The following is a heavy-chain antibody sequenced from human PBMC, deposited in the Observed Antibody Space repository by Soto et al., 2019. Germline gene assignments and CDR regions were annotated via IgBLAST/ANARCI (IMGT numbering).Heavy chain of an antibody. CDR2: ISASNDNT. V-gene: IGHV1-18*01. D-gene: IGHD3-9*01. Sequence: ASVKVSCKASGYTFTNYGINWVRQAPGQSLEWMGWISASNDNTNYAQKFQGRVTMTTDTSTSTAYMELRSLTSDDTAVYYCAREAFDTGWFDPWGQGTLVTVAS. J-gene: IGHJ5*02. CDR1: GYTFTNYG. CDR3: AREAFDTGWFDP.